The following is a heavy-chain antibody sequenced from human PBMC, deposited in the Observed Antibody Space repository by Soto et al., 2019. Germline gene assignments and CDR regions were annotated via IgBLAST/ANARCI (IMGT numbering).Heavy chain of an antibody. D-gene: IGHD6-19*01. Sequence: QVTLKESGPVLVKPTETLTLRCTVSGLSITDSEMGVSWIRQPPGQPLEWLAHIDSSGEKSYRTFLKSRLAISKDTSKSQILLTMTNMDPADTATYYCARRHLAVAVSPWFDPWGQGIPVTLSS. CDR1: GLSITDSEMG. CDR2: IDSSGEK. J-gene: IGHJ5*02. CDR3: ARRHLAVAVSPWFDP. V-gene: IGHV2-26*01.